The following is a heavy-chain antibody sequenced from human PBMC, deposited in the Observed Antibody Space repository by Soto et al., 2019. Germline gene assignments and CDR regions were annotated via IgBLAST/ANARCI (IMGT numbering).Heavy chain of an antibody. J-gene: IGHJ3*01. CDR2: IYWDDDT. D-gene: IGHD2-2*01. V-gene: IGHV2-5*02. Sequence: QITLKESGPPLVKPTQTLTLTCIFSGFSFSADGVGVGWIRQPPGKALEWLALIYWDDDTRYSPSLKSRLTITNDTSKNQVVLTMTNIDPVDTATYYCAPAYGGTSWPNDAFDVWGQGTVVTVSS. CDR1: GFSFSADGVG. CDR3: APAYGGTSWPNDAFDV.